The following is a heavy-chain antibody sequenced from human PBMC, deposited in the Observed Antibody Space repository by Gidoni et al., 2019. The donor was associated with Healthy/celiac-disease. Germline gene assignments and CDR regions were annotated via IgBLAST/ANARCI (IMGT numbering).Heavy chain of an antibody. V-gene: IGHV3-23*01. CDR3: VNNWNVEGVYYFDY. CDR2: ISGSGGST. CDR1: GFTFSSYA. J-gene: IGHJ4*02. Sequence: EVQLLESGGGLVQPGGSVRLSCPASGFTFSSYAMSWVRQAPGKGLEWVSAISGSGGSTYYADSVKGRFTISRDNSKNTLYLQMNSLRAEDTAVYYCVNNWNVEGVYYFDYWGQGTLVTVSS. D-gene: IGHD1-20*01.